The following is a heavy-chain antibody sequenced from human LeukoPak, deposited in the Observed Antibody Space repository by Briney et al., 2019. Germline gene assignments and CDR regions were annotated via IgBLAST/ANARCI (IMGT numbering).Heavy chain of an antibody. J-gene: IGHJ6*02. CDR3: ARDFGQHYDFWSGYSPGYYYYGMDV. CDR1: GFTFSSYG. CDR2: IWYDGSNK. V-gene: IGHV3-30*19. D-gene: IGHD3-3*01. Sequence: PGGSLRLSCAASGFTFSSYGMHWVRQAPGKGLEWVAVIWYDGSNKYYADSVKGRFTISRDNSKNTLYLQMNSLRAEDTAVYYCARDFGQHYDFWSGYSPGYYYYGMDVWGQGTTVTVSS.